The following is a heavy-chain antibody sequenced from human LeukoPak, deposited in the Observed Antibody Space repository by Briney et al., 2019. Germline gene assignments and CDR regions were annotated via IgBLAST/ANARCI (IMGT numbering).Heavy chain of an antibody. V-gene: IGHV4-34*01. Sequence: PSETLSLTCAVHGGSFSGYYWSWIRQPPGKGLEWIGEINHSGSTNYNPSLKRRVTTSVDTSKNQFSLKLSSVTAADTAVYYCARSQQQLVFYGMDVWGQGTTVTVSS. CDR3: ARSQQQLVFYGMDV. CDR2: INHSGST. D-gene: IGHD6-13*01. CDR1: GGSFSGYY. J-gene: IGHJ6*02.